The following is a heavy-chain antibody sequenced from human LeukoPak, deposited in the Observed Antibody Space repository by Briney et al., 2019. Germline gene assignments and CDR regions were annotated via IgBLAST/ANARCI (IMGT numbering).Heavy chain of an antibody. D-gene: IGHD5-18*01. CDR2: INPNSGGT. Sequence: GASVKVSCKASGYTFTGYYMHRVRQAPGQGLEWMGRINPNSGGTNYAQKFQGRVTMTRDTSISTAYMELSRLRSDDTAVYYCASLVDTAGGYFDCWGQGTLVTVSS. CDR1: GYTFTGYY. V-gene: IGHV1-2*06. CDR3: ASLVDTAGGYFDC. J-gene: IGHJ4*02.